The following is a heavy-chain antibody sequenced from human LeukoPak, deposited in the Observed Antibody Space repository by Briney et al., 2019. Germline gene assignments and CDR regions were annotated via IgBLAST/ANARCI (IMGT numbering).Heavy chain of an antibody. D-gene: IGHD6-13*01. CDR1: GFTVSSNF. CDR3: ASGLGAAGYLQRY. CDR2: IYSGGST. J-gene: IGHJ4*02. V-gene: IGHV3-66*01. Sequence: PWGSLRLSCAASGFTVSSNFMTWVRQAPGKGLEWVSIIYSGGSTFYADAVKGRFTISRDNSKNTLYLQMNSLGAEDTAVYYCASGLGAAGYLQRYWGQGTLVTVSS.